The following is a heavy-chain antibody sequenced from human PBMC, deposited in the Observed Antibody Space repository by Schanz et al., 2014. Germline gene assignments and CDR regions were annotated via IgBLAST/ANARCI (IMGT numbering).Heavy chain of an antibody. V-gene: IGHV1-18*01. Sequence: QVQLVQSGAEVKKPGASVKVSCKASGYTLTGFGVSWVRQAPGQGREWMGWISADNGNTNYAQKFQGRVTLTTDTSTSTAHMELRSLRSDDTAVYYCASALTTWGGMDVWGQGTTVTVSS. CDR3: ASALTTWGGMDV. J-gene: IGHJ6*02. D-gene: IGHD4-4*01. CDR2: ISADNGNT. CDR1: GYTLTGFG.